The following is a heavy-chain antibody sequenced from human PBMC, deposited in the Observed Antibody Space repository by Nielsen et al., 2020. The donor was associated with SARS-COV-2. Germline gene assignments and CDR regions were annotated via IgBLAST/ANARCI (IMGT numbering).Heavy chain of an antibody. CDR1: GFTFSDYY. D-gene: IGHD5-12*01. CDR3: ATENVDKRGYGLDV. V-gene: IGHV3-11*03. J-gene: IGHJ6*02. Sequence: GGSLRLSCAASGFTFSDYYMSWIRQAPGKGLEWVSYISDSSSYTNYAESVKGRFTISRDNAKNSLYLQMNSLRAEDTAVYYCATENVDKRGYGLDVWGQGTTVTVSS. CDR2: ISDSSSYT.